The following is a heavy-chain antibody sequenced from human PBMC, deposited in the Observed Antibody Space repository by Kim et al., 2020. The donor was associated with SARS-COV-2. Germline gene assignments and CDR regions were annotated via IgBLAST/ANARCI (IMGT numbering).Heavy chain of an antibody. D-gene: IGHD6-13*01. CDR2: INTNTGNP. J-gene: IGHJ3*02. CDR1: GYTFTSYA. V-gene: IGHV7-4-1*02. Sequence: ASVKVSCKASGYTFTSYAMNWVRQAPGQGLEWMGWINTNTGNPTYAQGFTGRFVFSLDTSVSTAYLQISSLKAEDTAVYYCASGNFRIAAAGSHVGGAFDIWGQGTMVTVSS. CDR3: ASGNFRIAAAGSHVGGAFDI.